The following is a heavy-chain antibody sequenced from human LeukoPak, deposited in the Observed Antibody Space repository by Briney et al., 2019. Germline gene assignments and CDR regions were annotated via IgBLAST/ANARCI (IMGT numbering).Heavy chain of an antibody. CDR1: GGSISSYY. J-gene: IGHJ4*02. CDR2: ISYSGRT. Sequence: SETLSLTCTVSGGSISSYYWSWIRQPPGKGLEWIGYISYSGRTNYNPSLKSRVTISVDTSKNQFSLKLSSVTAADTAVYYCARGADSSGYYSIFYFDYWGQGTLVTVSS. D-gene: IGHD3-22*01. CDR3: ARGADSSGYYSIFYFDY. V-gene: IGHV4-59*01.